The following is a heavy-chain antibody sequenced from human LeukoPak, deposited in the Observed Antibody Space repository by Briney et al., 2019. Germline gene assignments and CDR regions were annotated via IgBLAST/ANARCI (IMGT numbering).Heavy chain of an antibody. V-gene: IGHV4-34*01. CDR1: GGSFSGYY. CDR2: INHGGGT. CDR3: ARGLYYYGSGSYYNVCWFDP. J-gene: IGHJ5*02. D-gene: IGHD3-10*01. Sequence: PSDTLSLTCAVYGGSFSGYYWSWIRHPPGEGRGWIGEINHGGGTNYNPSPKSRASISVATSNNQFSLKLSSVTAADTAVYYCARGLYYYGSGSYYNVCWFDPWGQGTLVTVSS.